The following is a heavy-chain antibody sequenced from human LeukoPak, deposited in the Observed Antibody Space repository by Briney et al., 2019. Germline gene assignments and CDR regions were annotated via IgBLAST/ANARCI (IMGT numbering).Heavy chain of an antibody. Sequence: ASVKVSCKASGYTFTGSYLHWVRQAPGQGVEWMGWINPYSGDTKSVQKFQGRVTMTRDTSISTAYMELSSLRSDDTAVYFCARGLRDYFDYWGQGTLVTVSS. CDR3: ARGLRDYFDY. CDR2: INPYSGDT. J-gene: IGHJ4*02. D-gene: IGHD2-15*01. CDR1: GYTFTGSY. V-gene: IGHV1-2*02.